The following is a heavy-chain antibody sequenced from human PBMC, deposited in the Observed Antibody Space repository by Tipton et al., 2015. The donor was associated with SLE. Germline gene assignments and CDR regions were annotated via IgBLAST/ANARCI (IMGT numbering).Heavy chain of an antibody. CDR3: ARGGQLADFDY. J-gene: IGHJ4*02. D-gene: IGHD6-13*01. V-gene: IGHV4-61*02. Sequence: TLSLTCSVSGAYIRTGVYYWAWIRQPAGKSLEWVGRIYTTGSTNYNPSLKSRVTISVDTSKNQFSLVLNSVTVADTAVYYCARGGQLADFDYWGQGTLVTVSS. CDR2: IYTTGST. CDR1: GAYIRTGVYY.